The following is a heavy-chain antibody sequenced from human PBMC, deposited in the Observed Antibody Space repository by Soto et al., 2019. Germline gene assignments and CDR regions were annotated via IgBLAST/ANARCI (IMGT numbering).Heavy chain of an antibody. CDR3: ARGGIVANH. Sequence: SETLSLTCTVSCGSXSSYYWSWIRQPPGKGLEWIGYIYYSGSTNYNPSLKSRVTISVDTSKNQFSLKLSSVTAADTAVYYCARGGIVANHWGQGTLVTVSS. J-gene: IGHJ4*02. CDR2: IYYSGST. CDR1: CGSXSSYY. V-gene: IGHV4-59*01. D-gene: IGHD5-12*01.